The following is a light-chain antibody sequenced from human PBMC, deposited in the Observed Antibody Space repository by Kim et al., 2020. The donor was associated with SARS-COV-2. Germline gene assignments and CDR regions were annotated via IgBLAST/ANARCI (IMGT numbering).Light chain of an antibody. CDR3: LLSYSGTRLV. J-gene: IGLJ3*02. CDR2: DTS. Sequence: QAVVTQEPSLTVSPGGTVTLTCGPSAGAVTSGHYPYWFQQKPGQAPKTLIHDTSNKYSWTPARCSGSLLGDKAALILSGAQPEDEAEYYCLLSYSGTRLVFGGGTQLTVL. V-gene: IGLV7-46*01. CDR1: AGAVTSGHY.